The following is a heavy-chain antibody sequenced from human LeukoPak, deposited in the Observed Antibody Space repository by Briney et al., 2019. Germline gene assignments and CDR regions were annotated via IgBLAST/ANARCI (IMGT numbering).Heavy chain of an antibody. J-gene: IGHJ6*03. D-gene: IGHD2-2*03. CDR2: IYYSGST. Sequence: SETLSLTCTVSGGSISSYYWSWIRQPPGKGLEWIGYIYYSGSTNYNPSLKSRVTISVDTSKNQFSVKLSSVTAADTAVYYCARVPLDIVVVPAAMVGRNYYYYYMDVWGKGTTVTVSS. CDR1: GGSISSYY. CDR3: ARVPLDIVVVPAAMVGRNYYYYYMDV. V-gene: IGHV4-59*01.